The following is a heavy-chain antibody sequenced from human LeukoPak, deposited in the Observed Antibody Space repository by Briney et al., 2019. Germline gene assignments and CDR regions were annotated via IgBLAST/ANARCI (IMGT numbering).Heavy chain of an antibody. D-gene: IGHD3-22*01. CDR3: AKEGGSGSTYFEY. CDR2: IWYDGSNT. J-gene: IGHJ4*02. Sequence: GGSLRLSCAASGFTFSSYDMHWVRQAPSKGLEWVAVIWYDGSNTYYADSVKGRFTISRDNSKNTLYLQMNSLRAEDTAVYYCAKEGGSGSTYFEYLGQGTLVTVSS. V-gene: IGHV3-33*06. CDR1: GFTFSSYD.